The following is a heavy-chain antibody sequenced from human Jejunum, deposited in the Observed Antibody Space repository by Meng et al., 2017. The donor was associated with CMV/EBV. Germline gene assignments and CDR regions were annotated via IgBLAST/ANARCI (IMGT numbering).Heavy chain of an antibody. Sequence: AASGFSFSSDTMIWVRQAPGKGLEWVSSISSRESFIYYADSVKGRFTISRDTAKNSLYLQMNSLRAEDTAIYYCARGSDFRYGIDVWGQGTTVTVSS. D-gene: IGHD3-3*01. J-gene: IGHJ6*02. V-gene: IGHV3-21*01. CDR3: ARGSDFRYGIDV. CDR2: ISSRESFI. CDR1: GFSFSSDT.